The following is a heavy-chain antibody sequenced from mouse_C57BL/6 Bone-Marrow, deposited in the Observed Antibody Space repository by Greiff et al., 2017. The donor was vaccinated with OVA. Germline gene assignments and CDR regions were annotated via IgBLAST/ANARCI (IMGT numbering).Heavy chain of an antibody. CDR1: GFTFSDYG. CDR3: ARRPRFAY. J-gene: IGHJ3*01. V-gene: IGHV5-17*01. Sequence: EVKLVESGGGLVKPGGSLKLSCAASGFTFSDYGMHWVRQAPEKGLEWVAYISSGSSTIYYAETVKGRFTISRDNAKNTLFLQMTSLRSEDTAMYYCARRPRFAYWGQGTLVTVSA. D-gene: IGHD5-1*01. CDR2: ISSGSSTI.